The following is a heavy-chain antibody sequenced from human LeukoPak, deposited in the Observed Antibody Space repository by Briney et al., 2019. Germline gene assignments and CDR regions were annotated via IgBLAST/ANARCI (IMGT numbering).Heavy chain of an antibody. CDR1: GFTFSSYA. Sequence: GGSLRLSCAASGFTFSSYAMSWVRQAPGKGLERVSAISGSGGSTYYADSVKGRFTISRGSSKNTLYLQMNSLRAEDTAVYYCAKLGNSNPLRLPFDYWGQGTLVTVSS. J-gene: IGHJ4*02. V-gene: IGHV3-23*01. D-gene: IGHD4-23*01. CDR2: ISGSGGST. CDR3: AKLGNSNPLRLPFDY.